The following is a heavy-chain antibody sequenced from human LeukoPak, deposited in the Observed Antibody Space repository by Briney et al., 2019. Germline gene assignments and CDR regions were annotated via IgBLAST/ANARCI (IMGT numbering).Heavy chain of an antibody. CDR2: IYYSGST. CDR1: GGSIGSSSYY. J-gene: IGHJ6*03. V-gene: IGHV4-39*01. D-gene: IGHD3-22*01. Sequence: SETLSLTCTVSGGSIGSSSYYWGWIRQPPGKGLEWIGSIYYSGSTYYNPSLKSRVTISVDTSKNQFSLKLSSVTAADTAVYYCARVYYYDSSGYSKNYYYYYMDVWGKGTTVTVSS. CDR3: ARVYYYDSSGYSKNYYYYYMDV.